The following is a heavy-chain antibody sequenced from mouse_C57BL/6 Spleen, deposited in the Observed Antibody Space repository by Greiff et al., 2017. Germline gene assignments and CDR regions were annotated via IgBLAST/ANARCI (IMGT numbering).Heavy chain of an antibody. D-gene: IGHD2-4*01. J-gene: IGHJ4*01. CDR3: ARDYDYDGYAMDY. CDR1: GFSLTSYA. Sequence: VHLVESGPGLVAPSQSLSITCTVSGFSLTSYAISWVRQPPGKGLEWLGVIWTGGGTNYNSALKSRLSISKDNSKSQVFLKMNSLQTDDTARYYCARDYDYDGYAMDYWGQGTSVTVSS. V-gene: IGHV2-9-1*01. CDR2: IWTGGGT.